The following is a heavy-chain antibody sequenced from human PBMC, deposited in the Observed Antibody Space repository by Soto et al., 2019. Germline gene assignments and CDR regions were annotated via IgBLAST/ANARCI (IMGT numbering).Heavy chain of an antibody. CDR1: GYTFTSYA. Sequence: XSVKVSCRPSGYTFTSYAMHWVRQAPGQRLEWMGWINACNGNTKYSQKFQGRVTITRDTSASTAYMELSSLRSEDTAVYYCARSVGDDWGQGTLVTVSS. J-gene: IGHJ4*02. D-gene: IGHD1-26*01. CDR2: INACNGNT. CDR3: ARSVGDD. V-gene: IGHV1-3*01.